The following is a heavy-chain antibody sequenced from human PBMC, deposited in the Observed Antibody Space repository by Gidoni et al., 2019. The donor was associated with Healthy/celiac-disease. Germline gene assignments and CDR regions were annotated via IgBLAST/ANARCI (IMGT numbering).Heavy chain of an antibody. D-gene: IGHD3-22*01. CDR1: GYSFTSYW. J-gene: IGHJ4*02. CDR2: IYPGYSDT. CDR3: ARQTVYYYDSSGFDY. Sequence: EVQLVQSGAEVKKPGESLKISCKGSGYSFTSYWIGWVRQMPGKGLEWMGIIYPGYSDTRYSPSFQCQATISADKSISTAYLQWSSLKASDTAMYYCARQTVYYYDSSGFDYWGQGTLVTVSS. V-gene: IGHV5-51*01.